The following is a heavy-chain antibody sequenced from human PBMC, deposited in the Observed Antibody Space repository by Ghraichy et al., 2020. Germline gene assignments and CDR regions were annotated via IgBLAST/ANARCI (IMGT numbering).Heavy chain of an antibody. Sequence: LSLTCAASGLTLSPYSMHWVRQSPGNGLVWVSRIKGDGSTTVYADSVKGRFTVSRDNAKNTLYLQMNSLRVEDTAVYYCTRSDWFDYWFQGTLVTVSS. CDR1: GLTLSPYS. D-gene: IGHD3-9*01. J-gene: IGHJ4*02. CDR3: TRSDWFDY. CDR2: IKGDGSTT. V-gene: IGHV3-74*01.